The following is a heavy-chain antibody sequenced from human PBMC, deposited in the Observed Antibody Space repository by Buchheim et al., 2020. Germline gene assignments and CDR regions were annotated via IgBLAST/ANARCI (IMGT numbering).Heavy chain of an antibody. J-gene: IGHJ6*02. Sequence: QVQLQQWGAGLLKPSETLSLTCAVYGGSFSGYYWSWIRQPPGKGLEWIGEINHSGSTNYNPSLKSRVTISVDTSKNQFSLKLSSMTASETAVYYCARCLLKSRFVHYYYYGMDVWGQGTT. CDR3: ARCLLKSRFVHYYYYGMDV. V-gene: IGHV4-34*01. D-gene: IGHD2-21*01. CDR2: INHSGST. CDR1: GGSFSGYY.